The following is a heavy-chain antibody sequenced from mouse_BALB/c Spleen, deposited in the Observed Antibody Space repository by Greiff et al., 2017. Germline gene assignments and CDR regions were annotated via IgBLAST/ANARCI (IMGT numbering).Heavy chain of an antibody. V-gene: IGHV14-3*02. D-gene: IGHD2-1*01. Sequence: EVQRVESGAELVKPGASVKLSCTASGFNIKDTYMHWVKQRPEQGLEWIGRIDPANGNTKYDPKFQGKATITADTSSNTAYLQLSSLTSEDTAVYYCARDGNPFAYWGQGTLVTVSA. J-gene: IGHJ3*01. CDR1: GFNIKDTY. CDR2: IDPANGNT. CDR3: ARDGNPFAY.